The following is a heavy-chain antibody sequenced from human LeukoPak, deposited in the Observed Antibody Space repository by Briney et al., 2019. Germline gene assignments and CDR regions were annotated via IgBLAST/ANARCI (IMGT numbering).Heavy chain of an antibody. CDR2: INPNSGGT. CDR1: GYTFTGYY. CDR3: ASHSVGTTSTSTDY. Sequence: ASVKVSCKASGYTFTGYYMHWVRQAPGQGLEWMGRINPNSGGTNYAQRFQGRVTMTRDTSISTAYMELSRLRSDDTAVYYCASHSVGTTSTSTDYWGQGTLVTVSS. V-gene: IGHV1-2*06. D-gene: IGHD2/OR15-2a*01. J-gene: IGHJ4*02.